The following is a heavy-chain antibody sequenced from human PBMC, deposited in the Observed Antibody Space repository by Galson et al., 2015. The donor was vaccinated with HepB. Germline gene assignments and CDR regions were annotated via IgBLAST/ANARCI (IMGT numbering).Heavy chain of an antibody. D-gene: IGHD1-1*01. CDR1: GFTFSSYA. Sequence: SLRLSCAASGFTFSSYAMHWVRQAPGKGLEWVAVISYDGSNKYYADSVKGRFTISRDNSKNTLYLQMNSLRAEDTAVYYCASRGTKLEPHPAGLPIDYWGQGTLVTVSS. CDR3: ASRGTKLEPHPAGLPIDY. J-gene: IGHJ4*02. CDR2: ISYDGSNK. V-gene: IGHV3-30-3*01.